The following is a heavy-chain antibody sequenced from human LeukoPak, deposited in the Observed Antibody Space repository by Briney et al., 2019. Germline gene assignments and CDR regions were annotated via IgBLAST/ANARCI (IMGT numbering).Heavy chain of an antibody. J-gene: IGHJ4*02. D-gene: IGHD2-21*02. CDR3: VREDTPATANY. V-gene: IGHV3-23*01. CDR1: GFNFANHA. Sequence: GGSLRLSCPASGFNFANHAMSWVRQTAGKGLEWVSAISGGGDITYYADSVKGRFTISRDNSKDTLFLQMHSLRPGDTAVYYCVREDTPATANYWGQGTLVTISS. CDR2: ISGGGDIT.